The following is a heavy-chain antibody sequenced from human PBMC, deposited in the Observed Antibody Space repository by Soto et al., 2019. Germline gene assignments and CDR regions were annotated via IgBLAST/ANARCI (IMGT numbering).Heavy chain of an antibody. Sequence: GSLRLSCAASGFTFSSYAMSWVRQAPGKGLEWVSAISGSGGSTYYADSVKGRFTISRDNSKNTLYLQMNSLRAEDTAVYYCAKTPHGHYDFWGGYYSGGPFDPWGQGTLVTVS. CDR1: GFTFSSYA. V-gene: IGHV3-23*01. J-gene: IGHJ5*02. CDR3: AKTPHGHYDFWGGYYSGGPFDP. D-gene: IGHD3-3*01. CDR2: ISGSGGST.